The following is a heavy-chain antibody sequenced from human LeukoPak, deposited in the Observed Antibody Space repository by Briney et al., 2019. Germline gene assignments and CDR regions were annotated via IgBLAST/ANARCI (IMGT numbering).Heavy chain of an antibody. Sequence: PGRSLRLSCAAPGFTFSSYAMHWVRQAPGKGLEWVAVISYDGSNKYYADSVKGRFTISRDNSKNTLYLQMNSLRAEDTAVYYCARGSRFGVVIIRNYWGQGTLVTVSS. D-gene: IGHD3-3*01. V-gene: IGHV3-30*01. CDR3: ARGSRFGVVIIRNY. CDR1: GFTFSSYA. CDR2: ISYDGSNK. J-gene: IGHJ4*02.